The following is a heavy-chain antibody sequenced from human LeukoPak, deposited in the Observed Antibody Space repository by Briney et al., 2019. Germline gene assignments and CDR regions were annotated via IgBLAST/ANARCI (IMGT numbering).Heavy chain of an antibody. CDR3: ARVYYSNSYDYWYFDL. J-gene: IGHJ2*01. D-gene: IGHD6-13*01. V-gene: IGHV4-59*01. Sequence: SETLSLTCTVSGGSISSYYWSWIRQPPGKGLGWIGYIYYSGSTNYNPSLKSRVTISVDASKSQFSLKLSSVTAADTAVYYCARVYYSNSYDYWYFDLWGRGTLVTVSS. CDR1: GGSISSYY. CDR2: IYYSGST.